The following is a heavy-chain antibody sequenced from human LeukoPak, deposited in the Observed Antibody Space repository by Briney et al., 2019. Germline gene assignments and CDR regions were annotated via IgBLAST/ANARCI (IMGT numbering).Heavy chain of an antibody. V-gene: IGHV1-69*04. D-gene: IGHD6-13*01. Sequence: SVKVSCKASGGTFSSYAISWVRQAPGQRLEWMGRIIPILGIANYAQKFQGRVTITADKSTSTAYMELSSLRSEDTAVYYCARDRLRDVAAEYYFDYWGQGTLVTVSS. CDR3: ARDRLRDVAAEYYFDY. CDR2: IIPILGIA. J-gene: IGHJ4*02. CDR1: GGTFSSYA.